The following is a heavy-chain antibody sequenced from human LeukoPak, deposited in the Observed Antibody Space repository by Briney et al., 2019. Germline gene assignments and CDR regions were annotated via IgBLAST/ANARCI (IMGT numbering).Heavy chain of an antibody. CDR2: IYYDGSNE. Sequence: GGSLRLSCVTSGFTFSEDGMHWVRQAPRKGLEWVSIIYYDGSNEYYADSVKGRLTISRDNSKNSLYLQINSLRPAAAALFYCLKGFTAVAGLFGFWGRGALVTVSS. CDR3: LKGFTAVAGLFGF. J-gene: IGHJ4*02. CDR1: GFTFSEDG. D-gene: IGHD6-19*01. V-gene: IGHV3-33*03.